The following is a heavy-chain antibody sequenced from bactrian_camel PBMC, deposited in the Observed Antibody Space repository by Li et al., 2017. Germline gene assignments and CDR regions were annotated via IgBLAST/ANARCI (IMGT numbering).Heavy chain of an antibody. J-gene: IGHJ6*01. CDR3: ATGSMSWVRSHFAY. D-gene: IGHD3*01. CDR1: GFTFSNYA. V-gene: IGHV3S40*01. CDR2: IDIGGGTT. Sequence: VQLVESGGGLVQPGGSRRLSCAASGFTFSNYAMDWVRQAPGKGLEGVSPIDIGGGTTYYLDSVKGRFTISRDNAKNTVYLQMNSLKSEDTALYYCATGSMSWVRSHFAYWGQGTQVTVS.